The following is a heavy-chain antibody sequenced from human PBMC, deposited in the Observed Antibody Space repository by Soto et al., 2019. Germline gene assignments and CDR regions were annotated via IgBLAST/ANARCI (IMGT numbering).Heavy chain of an antibody. D-gene: IGHD5-18*01. Sequence: QVQLVQSGAEVKKPGASVKVSCKASGYTFTSYYMHWVRQAPGQGLEWMGIINPRDGSTSYAQKCQGXXTXTXXTSTSTVYMEVSSLRSEDTAVYSCGRALYTAPGDYWGKGTLVTVSS. CDR3: GRALYTAPGDY. CDR2: INPRDGST. CDR1: GYTFTSYY. V-gene: IGHV1-46*03. J-gene: IGHJ4*02.